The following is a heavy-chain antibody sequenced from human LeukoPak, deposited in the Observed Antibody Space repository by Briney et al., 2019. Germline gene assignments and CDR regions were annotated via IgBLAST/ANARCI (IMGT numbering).Heavy chain of an antibody. V-gene: IGHV3-74*01. D-gene: IGHD7-27*01. Sequence: GGSLRLSCAASGFTFSAYWMHWVRQTPEKGLVWVSRINSDGSGTSYADSVKGRFTISRDNAKNTLYLQMNSLRAEDTAVYYCTRDKSGDLAYWGQGTQVTVSS. CDR2: INSDGSGT. CDR1: GFTFSAYW. CDR3: TRDKSGDLAY. J-gene: IGHJ4*02.